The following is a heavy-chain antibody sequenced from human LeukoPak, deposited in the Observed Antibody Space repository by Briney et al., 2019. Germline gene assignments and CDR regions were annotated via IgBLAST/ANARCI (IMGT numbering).Heavy chain of an antibody. D-gene: IGHD2-15*01. J-gene: IGHJ4*02. V-gene: IGHV4-31*03. Sequence: SQTLSLTCTVSGGSISSGGYYWSWIRQHPGKGLEWIGHIYYSGSTYYNPSLKSRVTISVDTSKNQFSLKLSSVTAADTAVYYCAGRYCSGGSRYFEFDYWGQGTLVTVSS. CDR2: IYYSGST. CDR1: GGSISSGGYY. CDR3: AGRYCSGGSRYFEFDY.